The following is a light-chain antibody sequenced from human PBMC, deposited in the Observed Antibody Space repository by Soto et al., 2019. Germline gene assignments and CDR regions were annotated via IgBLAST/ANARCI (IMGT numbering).Light chain of an antibody. CDR1: QSVTSTY. J-gene: IGKJ1*01. Sequence: ESVLTQSPGTLSLSPGERATLSCMASQSVTSTYLAWYQQKPGQAPRLLIYGASSRATGIPDRFSGSGSGTDFTLTISRLEPEDFALYYCHQYGYSLWTFGQGTKVDIK. CDR2: GAS. CDR3: HQYGYSLWT. V-gene: IGKV3-20*01.